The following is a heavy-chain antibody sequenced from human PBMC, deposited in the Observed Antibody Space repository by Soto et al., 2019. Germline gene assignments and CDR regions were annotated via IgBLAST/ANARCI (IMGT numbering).Heavy chain of an antibody. Sequence: QVQLVQSGAEVKKPGSSVKVSCKASGGTFSSYAISWVRQAPGQGLEWMGGIIPIFGTANYAQKFQGRVTITADESTSTAYMELSSLRSEDTAVYYCARSLEDIVVVPAALYYYNYYGMDVWGQGTTVTVSS. CDR1: GGTFSSYA. CDR2: IIPIFGTA. CDR3: ARSLEDIVVVPAALYYYNYYGMDV. D-gene: IGHD2-2*01. V-gene: IGHV1-69*01. J-gene: IGHJ6*02.